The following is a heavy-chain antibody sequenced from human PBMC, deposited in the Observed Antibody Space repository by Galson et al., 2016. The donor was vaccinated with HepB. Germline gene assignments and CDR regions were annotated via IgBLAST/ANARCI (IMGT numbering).Heavy chain of an antibody. V-gene: IGHV3-21*06. J-gene: IGHJ4*02. Sequence: SLRLSCAASGFKFDDYGMSWVRQAPGKGLEWVSSISSSSLYIYYADSLRGRFTVSRGNSKNSLFLQMNSLGAEDTAIYYCARWSRGTGSSLDFWGQGTLVTVSS. D-gene: IGHD3-10*01. CDR3: ARWSRGTGSSLDF. CDR2: ISSSSLYI. CDR1: GFKFDDYG.